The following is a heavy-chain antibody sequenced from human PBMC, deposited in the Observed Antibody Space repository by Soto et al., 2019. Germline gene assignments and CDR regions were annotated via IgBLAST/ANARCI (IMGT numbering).Heavy chain of an antibody. D-gene: IGHD3-3*01. Sequence: GGSLRLSCAASGFTFSSYAMHWVRQAPGKGLEWVAVISYDGSNKYYADSVKGRFTISRDNSKNTLYLQMNSLRAEDTAVYYCARDNFWSGYGDYWGQGTLVTVSS. CDR3: ARDNFWSGYGDY. CDR2: ISYDGSNK. V-gene: IGHV3-30-3*01. CDR1: GFTFSSYA. J-gene: IGHJ4*02.